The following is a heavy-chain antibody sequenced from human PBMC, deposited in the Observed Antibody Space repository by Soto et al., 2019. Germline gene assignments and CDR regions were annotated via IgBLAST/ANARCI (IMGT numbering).Heavy chain of an antibody. V-gene: IGHV1-69*12. D-gene: IGHD6-13*01. J-gene: IGHJ2*01. CDR1: GGTFSSYA. Sequence: QVQLVQSGAEVKKPGSSVKVSCKASGGTFSSYAISWVRQAPGQGLEWMGGIIPIFGTANYAQKFQGRVTITADESTSAAYMELSSLRSEDTAVYYCARSGIAAAGTVSWYFDLWGRGTLVTVSS. CDR2: IIPIFGTA. CDR3: ARSGIAAAGTVSWYFDL.